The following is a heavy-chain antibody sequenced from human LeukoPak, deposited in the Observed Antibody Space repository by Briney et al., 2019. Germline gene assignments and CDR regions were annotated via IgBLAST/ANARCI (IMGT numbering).Heavy chain of an antibody. V-gene: IGHV4-4*07. CDR3: ARVNGNCGSISCYYYYMDV. CDR2: IFTSGST. D-gene: IGHD2-2*03. Sequence: PSETLSLTCTVSGGSISSYYWSWIRQPAGKGLEWIGRIFTSGSTNYNPSLKSRVTMSVDTSKNQFSLKLSSVTAADTAVYYCARVNGNCGSISCYYYYMDVWGKGTTVTVSS. J-gene: IGHJ6*03. CDR1: GGSISSYY.